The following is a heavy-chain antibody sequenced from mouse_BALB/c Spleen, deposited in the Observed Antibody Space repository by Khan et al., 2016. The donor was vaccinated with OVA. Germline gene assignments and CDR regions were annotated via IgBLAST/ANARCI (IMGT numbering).Heavy chain of an antibody. CDR1: GFTFRNYA. J-gene: IGHJ4*01. D-gene: IGHD2-1*01. V-gene: IGHV5-6-5*01. CDR3: ARCYGNLVNPHYAMDY. CDR2: ISSGGST. Sequence: EVELVESGGGLVKPGGSLKLSCAASGFTFRNYAMSWVRQTPETRLEWVASISSGGSTYYPDSVKGRFTISRDNARNILYLQMSSLRSEYTAMYYCARCYGNLVNPHYAMDYWGQGTSVTVSS.